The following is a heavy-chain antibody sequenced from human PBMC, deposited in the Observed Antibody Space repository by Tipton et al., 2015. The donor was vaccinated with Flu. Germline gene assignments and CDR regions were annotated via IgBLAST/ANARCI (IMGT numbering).Heavy chain of an antibody. V-gene: IGHV4-31*03. CDR2: IYYSGST. Sequence: TLSLTCSVSGGSISSGGAYWSWFRQLPGKGLEWIGRIYYSGSTYYKSSLRSRLSISVDTSRNLFSLTLNSVTAADTAIYYCARDQGFGDGLTYDYYAMDVWGQGTTVTVSS. CDR3: ARDQGFGDGLTYDYYAMDV. J-gene: IGHJ6*02. D-gene: IGHD3-10*01. CDR1: GGSISSGGAY.